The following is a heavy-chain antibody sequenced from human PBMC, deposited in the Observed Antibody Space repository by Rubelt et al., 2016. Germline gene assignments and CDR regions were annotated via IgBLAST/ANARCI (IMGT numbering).Heavy chain of an antibody. D-gene: IGHD3-16*01. V-gene: IGHV3-23*01. CDR3: ARDLPIDYANTWGGYFGL. Sequence: AASGFTFSSYAMSWVRQAPGKGLEWVSAISGSGGSTYYADSVKGRFTISRDNAKNSLYLQMNSLRAEDTAVYFCARDLPIDYANTWGGYFGLWGRGTLVTVSS. J-gene: IGHJ2*01. CDR2: ISGSGGST. CDR1: GFTFSSYA.